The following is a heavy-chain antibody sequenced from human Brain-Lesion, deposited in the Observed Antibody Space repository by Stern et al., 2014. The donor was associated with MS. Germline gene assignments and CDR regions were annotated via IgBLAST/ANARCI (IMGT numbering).Heavy chain of an antibody. J-gene: IGHJ2*01. Sequence: VQLVESGPGLVKPSATLSLTCTVSGGSISTHYWSWIRQPPGKGLEWIGYIYYSGTTYYNPSLKSRVTISVDTSTNQFSLKLTSVTAADKAVYYCARSKGYGSGSSTGWYFDLWGRGSLVTVSS. D-gene: IGHD3-10*01. CDR3: ARSKGYGSGSSTGWYFDL. CDR1: GGSISTHY. CDR2: IYYSGTT. V-gene: IGHV4-59*11.